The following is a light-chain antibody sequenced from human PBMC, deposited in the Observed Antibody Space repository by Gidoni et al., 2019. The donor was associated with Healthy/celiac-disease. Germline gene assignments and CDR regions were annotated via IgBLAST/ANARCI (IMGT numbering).Light chain of an antibody. J-gene: IGKJ5*01. CDR2: DAS. Sequence: EIVLTQSPATLSLSPGERATLSCRASLSVSSYLAWYQQEPGQAPRLLIYDASNRATGIPARCSGSGSGTDFTLTISSLEPEDFAVYYCQQRSNWITFGQGTRLEIK. CDR1: LSVSSY. V-gene: IGKV3-11*01. CDR3: QQRSNWIT.